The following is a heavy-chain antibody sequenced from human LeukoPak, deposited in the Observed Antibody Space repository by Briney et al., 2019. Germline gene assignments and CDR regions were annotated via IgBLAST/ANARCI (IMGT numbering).Heavy chain of an antibody. CDR2: IYTSGST. CDR1: GGSISSYY. V-gene: IGHV4-4*07. J-gene: IGHJ3*01. Sequence: SETLSLTCTVSGGSISSYYWSWIRQPAGKGLEWIGRIYTSGSTNYNPSLKSRVTISVDTSKKQFSLKLSSVTAADTAFYYCARYIVSYPHDAFDVWGQGTMVTVSS. CDR3: ARYIVSYPHDAFDV. D-gene: IGHD1-26*01.